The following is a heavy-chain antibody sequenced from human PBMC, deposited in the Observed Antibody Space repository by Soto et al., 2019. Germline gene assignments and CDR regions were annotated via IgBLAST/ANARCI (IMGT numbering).Heavy chain of an antibody. V-gene: IGHV4-31*03. D-gene: IGHD1-1*01. Sequence: QVQLQESGPGLVKPSQTLSLICTVSGDSIRNGFYYWSWIRQHPGKGLEWIGNIYYVGSTSYNPSLKSRVTISIDRSKNQFSLTLNSVTAADTAVYYCAKNETTRPWFNPWGQETLVIVSS. CDR1: GDSIRNGFYY. CDR3: AKNETTRPWFNP. J-gene: IGHJ5*02. CDR2: IYYVGST.